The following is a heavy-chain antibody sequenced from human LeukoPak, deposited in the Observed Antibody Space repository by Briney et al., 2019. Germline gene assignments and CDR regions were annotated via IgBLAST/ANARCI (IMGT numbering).Heavy chain of an antibody. Sequence: GGSLRLSCAASGFTFSSFEMNWVRQAPGKGLEWLSYISNSDTTTYYADSVKGRFAVSRDNTKNSLYLQMNSLRAEDTAVYYCATKQWLAPPPDSWGQGTPVTVSS. CDR3: ATKQWLAPPPDS. CDR2: ISNSDTTT. V-gene: IGHV3-48*03. CDR1: GFTFSSFE. D-gene: IGHD6-19*01. J-gene: IGHJ4*02.